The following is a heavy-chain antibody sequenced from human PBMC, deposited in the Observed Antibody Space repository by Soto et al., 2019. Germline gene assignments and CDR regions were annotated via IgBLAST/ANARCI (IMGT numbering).Heavy chain of an antibody. V-gene: IGHV3-13*01. CDR3: ARAIPPEILDYGMDV. CDR1: GFTFSSYD. J-gene: IGHJ6*02. Sequence: GESLKISCAASGFTFSSYDMHWVRQATGKGLEWVSAIGTAGDTYYPGSVKGRFTISRENTKNSLYLQMNSLRAEDTAVYYCARAIPPEILDYGMDVWGQGTTVTVSS. CDR2: IGTAGDT. D-gene: IGHD2-21*01.